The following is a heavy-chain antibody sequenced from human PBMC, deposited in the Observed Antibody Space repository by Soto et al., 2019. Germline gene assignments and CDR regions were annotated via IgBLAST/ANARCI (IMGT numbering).Heavy chain of an antibody. CDR2: ISGSGGST. CDR1: GFTFSSYA. Sequence: EVQLLESGGGLVQPGGSLRLSCAASGFTFSSYAMSWVRQAPGKGLEWVSVISGSGGSTYYADSVKGRFTISRDNSKNTLYLQMNSLRAEDTAVYCCAKRAWGYFYFDYWGQGTLVTVSS. D-gene: IGHD1-26*01. J-gene: IGHJ4*02. CDR3: AKRAWGYFYFDY. V-gene: IGHV3-23*01.